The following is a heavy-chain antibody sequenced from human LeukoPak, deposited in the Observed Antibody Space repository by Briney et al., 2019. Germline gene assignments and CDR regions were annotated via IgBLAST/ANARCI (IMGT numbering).Heavy chain of an antibody. D-gene: IGHD5-18*01. V-gene: IGHV4-59*11. Sequence: SETLSLTRTVSGASTASHYWTWLRQPPGKELEWIAYMFDTVSTKSNPSLKSRLTLSVDTSKKRLSLRLSSVTAADTAVYYCATIKRGSTYGYFDFWGQGIKVTVSS. CDR3: ATIKRGSTYGYFDF. CDR2: MFDTVST. CDR1: GASTASHY. J-gene: IGHJ4*02.